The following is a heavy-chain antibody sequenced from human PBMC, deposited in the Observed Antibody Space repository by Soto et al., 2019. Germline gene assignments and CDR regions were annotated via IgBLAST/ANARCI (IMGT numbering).Heavy chain of an antibody. CDR1: GYTFTSYG. CDR3: ARLGYLSFPDY. CDR2: ISAYNGNT. V-gene: IGHV1-18*04. Sequence: ASVKVSCKTSGYTFTSYGISWVRQAPGQALEWMGWISAYNGNTNYAQNFQGRVTMTTDTSTSTAYMELRSLRSDDTAVYYCARLGYLSFPDYWGQGTLVTVSS. J-gene: IGHJ4*02. D-gene: IGHD6-13*01.